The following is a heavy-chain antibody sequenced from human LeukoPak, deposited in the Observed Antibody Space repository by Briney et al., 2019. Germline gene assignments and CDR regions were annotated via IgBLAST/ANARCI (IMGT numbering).Heavy chain of an antibody. CDR3: AKGGYSGSYQDAFDI. CDR1: GFTFSSFG. CDR2: IWYDASNK. V-gene: IGHV3-33*06. D-gene: IGHD1-26*01. Sequence: PGGSLRLSCAASGFTFSSFGMHWVRQAPGKGLEWVAVIWYDASNKYYADSVKGRFTISRDNSKNTLYLQMNSLRDDDTAVYYCAKGGYSGSYQDAFDIWGQGTMVTVSS. J-gene: IGHJ3*02.